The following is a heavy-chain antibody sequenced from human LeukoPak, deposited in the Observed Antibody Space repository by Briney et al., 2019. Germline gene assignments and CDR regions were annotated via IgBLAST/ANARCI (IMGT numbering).Heavy chain of an antibody. J-gene: IGHJ6*03. CDR1: GFTFSSYW. Sequence: TGGSLRLSCAASGFTFSSYWMSSVRQAPGKGLEWVANIKQDGSEKYYVDSVKGRFTISRDNAKNSLYLQMNSLRAEDTAVYYCTRSRSSWRRVYYYYYMDVWGKGTTVTVSS. D-gene: IGHD6-13*01. V-gene: IGHV3-7*01. CDR3: TRSRSSWRRVYYYYYMDV. CDR2: IKQDGSEK.